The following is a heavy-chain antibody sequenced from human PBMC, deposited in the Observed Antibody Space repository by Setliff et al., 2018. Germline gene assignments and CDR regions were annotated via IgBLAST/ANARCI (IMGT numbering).Heavy chain of an antibody. J-gene: IGHJ3*02. Sequence: ESLKISCQGSGYSFTSYWIGWVRQMPGKGLEWMGIIYPGDSDTRYSPSFQGQVTITADKSXSTAYLQWSSLKASDTAMYYCARQAIFGSDAFDIWGQGTMVTVSS. V-gene: IGHV5-51*01. CDR3: ARQAIFGSDAFDI. CDR2: IYPGDSDT. CDR1: GYSFTSYW. D-gene: IGHD3-3*01.